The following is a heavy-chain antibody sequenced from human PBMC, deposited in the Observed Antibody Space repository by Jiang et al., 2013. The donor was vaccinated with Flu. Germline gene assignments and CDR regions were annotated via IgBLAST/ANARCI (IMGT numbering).Heavy chain of an antibody. Sequence: VQLLESGGGVVQPGRSLRLSCAASGFTFSNYGMHWVRQTPGKGLEWVAIISYDGRNKYYPDSVKGRFTISRDNSENTLYLQMNSLRGEDTAVYYCTKDQTAYCGGDCPPASDY. J-gene: IGHJ4*01. D-gene: IGHD2-21*02. CDR3: TKDQTAYCGGDCPPASDY. CDR2: ISYDGRNK. V-gene: IGHV3-30*18. CDR1: GFTFSNYG.